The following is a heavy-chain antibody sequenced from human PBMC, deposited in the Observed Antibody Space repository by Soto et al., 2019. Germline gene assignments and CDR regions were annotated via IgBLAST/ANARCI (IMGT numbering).Heavy chain of an antibody. CDR1: GYTFTHYA. J-gene: IGHJ6*02. D-gene: IGHD4-4*01. CDR2: INAGSGST. V-gene: IGHV1-3*01. CDR3: ASGYYSNYGMDV. Sequence: ASVEVSCKASGYTFTHYAINWVRQAPGQRLEWMGWINAGSGSTQFSQKLQGRVTITRDTSASTAHMELSSLRSEDTAVYYCASGYYSNYGMDVWGQGTTVTVSS.